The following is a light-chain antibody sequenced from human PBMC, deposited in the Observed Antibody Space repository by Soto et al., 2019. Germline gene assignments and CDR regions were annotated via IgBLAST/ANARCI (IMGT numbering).Light chain of an antibody. V-gene: IGLV2-23*03. J-gene: IGLJ2*01. CDR3: CSYAGSSNFVV. CDR2: EGS. CDR1: SSDVGSSNL. Sequence: QSALTQPASVSGSPGQSITISCTGTSSDVGSSNLVSWYQQHPGKAPKLMIYEGSKRPSGVSNRFSGSKSGNTASLTISGLQAEDEADYYCCSYAGSSNFVVFGGGTKLTVL.